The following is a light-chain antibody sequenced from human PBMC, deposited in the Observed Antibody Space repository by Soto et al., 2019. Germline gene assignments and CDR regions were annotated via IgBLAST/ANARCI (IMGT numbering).Light chain of an antibody. CDR2: GNS. J-gene: IGLJ1*01. CDR1: SSNIGAGYD. CDR3: QSYDSSLSLYV. Sequence: QSVLTKPPSVSGAPGQRVTISCTGSSSNIGAGYDVHWYQQLPGPAPKLLIYGNSNRPSGVPDRFSGSKSGTSASLAITGLQAEDEADYYCQSYDSSLSLYVFGTGTKLTVL. V-gene: IGLV1-40*01.